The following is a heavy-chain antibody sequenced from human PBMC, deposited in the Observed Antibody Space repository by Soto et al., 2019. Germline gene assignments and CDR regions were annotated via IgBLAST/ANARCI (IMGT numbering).Heavy chain of an antibody. CDR3: ASGPWLDPIGFDY. CDR2: IYHSGST. D-gene: IGHD5-12*01. J-gene: IGHJ4*02. CDR1: GGSISSYY. V-gene: IGHV4-59*01. Sequence: SETLSLTCTVSGGSISSYYWSWIRQPPGKGLEWFGYIYHSGSTNYNPSLKSPATISVDTSKNQFSLKLSSVTAADTAVYLCASGPWLDPIGFDYWGRGPLIAVSS.